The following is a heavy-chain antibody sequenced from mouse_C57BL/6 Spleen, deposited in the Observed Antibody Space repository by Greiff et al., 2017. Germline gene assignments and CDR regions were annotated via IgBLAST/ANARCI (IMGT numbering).Heavy chain of an antibody. CDR2: IDPSASYT. D-gene: IGHD1-1*01. V-gene: IGHV1-69*01. CDR3: ARGDYGSSYLWYCDV. J-gene: IGHJ1*03. CDR1: GYTFTSYW. Sequence: VQLQQPGAELVMPGASVKLSCKASGYTFTSYWMHWVKQRPGQGLEWIGEIDPSASYTNYNQKFTGKSTLTVDKSSSTADMQLSSLTSEDSAVYYCARGDYGSSYLWYCDVWGTGTTVTVAS.